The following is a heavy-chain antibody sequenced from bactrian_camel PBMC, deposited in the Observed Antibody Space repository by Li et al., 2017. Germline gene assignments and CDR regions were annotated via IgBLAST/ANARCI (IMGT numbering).Heavy chain of an antibody. CDR1: ESLGTSYC. J-gene: IGHJ4*01. D-gene: IGHD2*01. Sequence: HVQLVESGGGSVQPGGSLRLSCAPSESLGTSYCMGWYRQAPGKEREGVARIDTVGGSTLYADSVKGRFTISQANAKNAVTLQMNFLNFEDTAMYYCAAGTMWCGLAQSEYDYWGQGTQVTVS. CDR2: IDTVGGST. CDR3: AAGTMWCGLAQSEYDY. V-gene: IGHV3S54*01.